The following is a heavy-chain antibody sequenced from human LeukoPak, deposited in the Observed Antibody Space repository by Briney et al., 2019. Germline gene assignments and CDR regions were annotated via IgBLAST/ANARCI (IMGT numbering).Heavy chain of an antibody. J-gene: IGHJ3*02. V-gene: IGHV3-21*04. CDR1: GFIFSSYV. D-gene: IGHD2-2*01. CDR2: ISVAGATT. Sequence: GGSLRLSCVSSGFIFSSYVMSWVRQAPGKGLEWVSSISVAGATTDYADSVKGRFTISRDNAKNSLYLQMNSLRAEDTAVYYCARDRGVPAAPAVDAFDIWGQGTMVTVSS. CDR3: ARDRGVPAAPAVDAFDI.